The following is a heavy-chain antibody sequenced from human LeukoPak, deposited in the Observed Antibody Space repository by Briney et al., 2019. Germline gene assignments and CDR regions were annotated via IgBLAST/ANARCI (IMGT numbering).Heavy chain of an antibody. CDR1: GYTFTGYY. CDR3: ARDGYNSGYYYYMDV. V-gene: IGHV1-2*02. Sequence: ASVKVSCKASGYTFTGYYMHWVRQAPGQGLEWMGWINPNSGGTNYAQKFQGRVTMTRDTSISTAYMELSRLRSDDTAVYYWARDGYNSGYYYYMDVWGKGTTVTISS. D-gene: IGHD5-24*01. CDR2: INPNSGGT. J-gene: IGHJ6*03.